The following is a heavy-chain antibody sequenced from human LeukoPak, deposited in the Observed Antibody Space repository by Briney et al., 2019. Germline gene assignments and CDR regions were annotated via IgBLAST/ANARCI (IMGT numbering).Heavy chain of an antibody. Sequence: PSQTLSLTCTVSGGSISSGGYSWSWIRQHPGTGLEWIGYIYYSGSTYYNPSLKSRVTISVDTSKNQFSLKLSSVTAADTAVYYCARGDTADLFGWFDPWGQGTLVTVSS. CDR3: ARGDTADLFGWFDP. J-gene: IGHJ5*02. CDR2: IYYSGST. V-gene: IGHV4-31*03. D-gene: IGHD5-18*01. CDR1: GGSISSGGYS.